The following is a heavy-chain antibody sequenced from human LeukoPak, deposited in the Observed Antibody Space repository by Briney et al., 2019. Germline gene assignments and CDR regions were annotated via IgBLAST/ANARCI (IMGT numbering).Heavy chain of an antibody. V-gene: IGHV3-48*03. Sequence: GGSLRLSCTASGLTFSNYEMNWVRQTPGEGLEWVSYISSSGNTIYYADSVKGRFTISRDNAKNSLYLQMNSLRAEDTAVYYCATETIGRHYDYWGQGTLLTVSS. J-gene: IGHJ4*02. CDR3: ATETIGRHYDY. D-gene: IGHD1-14*01. CDR2: ISSSGNTI. CDR1: GLTFSNYE.